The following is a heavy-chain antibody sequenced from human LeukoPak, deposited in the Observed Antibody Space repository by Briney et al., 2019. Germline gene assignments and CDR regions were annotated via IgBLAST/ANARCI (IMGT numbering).Heavy chain of an antibody. D-gene: IGHD3-22*01. Sequence: PGRSLRLSCAASGFTFSSYGMHWVRQAPGKGLEWVAVIWYDGSNKYYADSVKGRFTISRDNSKNTLYLQMNSLRAEDTAVYYCARDLGYYYDSSGFSFDPWGQGTLVTVSS. V-gene: IGHV3-33*01. CDR1: GFTFSSYG. J-gene: IGHJ5*02. CDR2: IWYDGSNK. CDR3: ARDLGYYYDSSGFSFDP.